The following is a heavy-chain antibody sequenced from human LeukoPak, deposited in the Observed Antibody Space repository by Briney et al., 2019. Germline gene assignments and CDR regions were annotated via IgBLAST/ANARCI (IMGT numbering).Heavy chain of an antibody. CDR3: ASPTALGDIVVVATANQDGEYFQH. J-gene: IGHJ1*01. Sequence: ASVKVSCKASGGTFSSYAINWVRQAPGQGPEWMGGLIPIFGTASYAQNFQGRVTITTDESTSTAYMELSSLRSEDTAVYYCASPTALGDIVVVATANQDGEYFQHWGQGTLVTVSS. V-gene: IGHV1-69*05. CDR2: LIPIFGTA. CDR1: GGTFSSYA. D-gene: IGHD2-2*01.